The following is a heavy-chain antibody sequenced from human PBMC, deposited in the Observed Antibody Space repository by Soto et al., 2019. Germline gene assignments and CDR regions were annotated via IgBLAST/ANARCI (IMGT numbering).Heavy chain of an antibody. J-gene: IGHJ6*02. CDR2: INPNSGGA. CDR1: GYTFTGYY. CDR3: ARGIYSSGWSNQGEHYYGMDV. D-gene: IGHD6-19*01. Sequence: AAVKVSFMDSGYTFTGYYMQWVREAPAQGLELMGWINPNSGGANYAQKFQGWVTMTRDTSISTAYMELSRLRSDDTAVYYCARGIYSSGWSNQGEHYYGMDVWGQGTTVTVSS. V-gene: IGHV1-2*04.